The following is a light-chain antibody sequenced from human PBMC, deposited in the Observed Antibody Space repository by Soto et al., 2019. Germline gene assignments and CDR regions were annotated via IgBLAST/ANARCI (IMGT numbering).Light chain of an antibody. CDR1: SSNIGSNT. Sequence: QPVLTQPPSASGTPGQRVTISCSGSSSNIGSNTVNWYQQLPGTAPKLLIYSNNQRPSGVPDRFSGSKSGTSASLAISGLQSEDEADYYCAAWDDSLNVSDVFGTGTKLTVL. J-gene: IGLJ1*01. CDR3: AAWDDSLNVSDV. CDR2: SNN. V-gene: IGLV1-44*01.